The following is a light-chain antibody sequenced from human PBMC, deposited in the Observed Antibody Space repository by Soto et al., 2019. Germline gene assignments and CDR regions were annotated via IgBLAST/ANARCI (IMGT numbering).Light chain of an antibody. CDR1: QSISSW. V-gene: IGKV1-5*03. Sequence: DIQMTQSPSTLSASVGDRVTITCRASQSISSWLAWYQQKPGKAPKLLIYKASSLESGVPSRFSGSGSGTDFTLTISNLQPEDFATYYCQQSYSTPWTFGQGTKVDIK. J-gene: IGKJ1*01. CDR2: KAS. CDR3: QQSYSTPWT.